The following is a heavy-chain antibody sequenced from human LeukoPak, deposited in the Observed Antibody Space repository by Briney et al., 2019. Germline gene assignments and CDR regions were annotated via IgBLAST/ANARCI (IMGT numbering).Heavy chain of an antibody. CDR2: IYSGGSS. Sequence: GGSLRLSCAASGFTVGTNYMTWVRQAPGKGLEWVSDIYSGGSSYYADSVKGRFTISRDNSKNTLYLQMNSLRAEDTAVYYCARGHGYSADYWGQGTLVTVSS. CDR1: GFTVGTNY. J-gene: IGHJ4*02. D-gene: IGHD5-18*01. V-gene: IGHV3-53*01. CDR3: ARGHGYSADY.